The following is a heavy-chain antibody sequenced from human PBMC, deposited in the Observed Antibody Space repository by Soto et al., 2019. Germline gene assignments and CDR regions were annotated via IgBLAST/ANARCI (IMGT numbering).Heavy chain of an antibody. V-gene: IGHV3-30-3*01. CDR2: ISYDGSNK. J-gene: IGHJ4*02. CDR3: ARGESVVVVAAIDY. CDR1: GFTFSSYA. Sequence: QVQLVESGGGVVQPGRSLRLSCAASGFTFSSYAMHWVRQAPGKGLEWVAVISYDGSNKYYADSVKGRFTISRDNSKNTLYLQMNSLRAEDTAVYYCARGESVVVVAAIDYWGQGTLVTVSS. D-gene: IGHD2-15*01.